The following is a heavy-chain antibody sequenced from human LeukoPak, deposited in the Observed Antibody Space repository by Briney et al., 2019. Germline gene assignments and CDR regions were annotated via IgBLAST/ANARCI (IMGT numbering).Heavy chain of an antibody. D-gene: IGHD6-6*01. CDR3: ARVAARMYYFDY. V-gene: IGHV3-21*01. CDR1: GFTFSSSA. CDR2: ISSSSSYI. J-gene: IGHJ4*02. Sequence: GGSLRLSCAASGFTFSSSAMSWVRQAPGKGLEWVSSISSSSSYIYYADSVKGRFTISRDNAKNSLYLQMNSLRAEDTAVYYCARVAARMYYFDYWGQGTLVTVSS.